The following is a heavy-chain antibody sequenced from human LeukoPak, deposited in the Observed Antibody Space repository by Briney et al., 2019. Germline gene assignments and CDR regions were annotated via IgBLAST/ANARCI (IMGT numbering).Heavy chain of an antibody. CDR2: MKPNSGNT. CDR1: GYTFTSYD. CDR3: ARARLPYYDFWSGYNHYDY. Sequence: ASVKVSCKASGYTFTSYDINWVRQATGQGLEWMGWMKPNSGNTGYAQKFQGRVTMTRNTSISTAYMELSSLRSEDTAVYYCARARLPYYDFWSGYNHYDYWGQGTLVTVSS. D-gene: IGHD3-3*01. J-gene: IGHJ4*02. V-gene: IGHV1-8*01.